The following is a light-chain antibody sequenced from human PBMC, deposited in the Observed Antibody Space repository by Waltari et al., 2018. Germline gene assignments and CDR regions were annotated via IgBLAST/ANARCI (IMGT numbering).Light chain of an antibody. CDR2: GAS. Sequence: EIVLTQSPGTLSLSPRERATLSCRASQSVSNNYLAWYQQKPDQAPRLLIYGASSRATGIPDRFSGSGSGTDFTLTINRLEPEDLAVYYCQQYGNSPQTFGQGTKVEIK. CDR3: QQYGNSPQT. V-gene: IGKV3-20*01. J-gene: IGKJ1*01. CDR1: QSVSNNY.